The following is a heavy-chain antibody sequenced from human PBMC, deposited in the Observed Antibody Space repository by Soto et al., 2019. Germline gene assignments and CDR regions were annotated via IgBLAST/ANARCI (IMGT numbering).Heavy chain of an antibody. V-gene: IGHV3-21*01. Sequence: EVQLVESGGGLVKPGGSLRLSCAASGFTFSSYSMNWVRQAPGKGLEWVSSISSSSSYIYYADSVKGRFTISRDNAKNSLYLQMNSLRAEDTAVYYCAREIRPRKMATMRSGLGMDVWGQGTTVTVSS. CDR1: GFTFSSYS. CDR2: ISSSSSYI. D-gene: IGHD5-12*01. CDR3: AREIRPRKMATMRSGLGMDV. J-gene: IGHJ6*02.